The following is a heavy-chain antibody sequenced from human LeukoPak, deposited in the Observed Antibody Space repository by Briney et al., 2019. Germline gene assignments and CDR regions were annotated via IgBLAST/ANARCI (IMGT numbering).Heavy chain of an antibody. CDR1: GFTFSGYG. Sequence: SGGSLRLSCAASGFTFSGYGMSWVPQAPGKGLEWGSAIRGSGGSTYYADSVKGRFSISRDNSKNTLYLPMKSLRGQDTAVYYCGKSPSPYSGSSWFVRCGQATLVSVCS. CDR3: GKSPSPYSGSSWFVR. J-gene: IGHJ5*02. V-gene: IGHV3-23*01. CDR2: IRGSGGST. D-gene: IGHD3-10*01.